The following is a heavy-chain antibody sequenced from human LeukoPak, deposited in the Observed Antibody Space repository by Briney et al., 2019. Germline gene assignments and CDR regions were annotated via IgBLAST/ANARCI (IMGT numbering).Heavy chain of an antibody. CDR3: AKVPWILLWTHYFDS. CDR2: TYSDSST. J-gene: IGHJ4*02. V-gene: IGHV3-53*01. CDR1: GFTVSNNY. D-gene: IGHD5-18*01. Sequence: GGSLRLSCAASGFTVSNNYMSWVRQAPGKGLEWVSITYSDSSTNYADSVKGRFTISRDTSQNTLSLQMNSLRAEDTAVYYCAKVPWILLWTHYFDSWGQGILVTVSS.